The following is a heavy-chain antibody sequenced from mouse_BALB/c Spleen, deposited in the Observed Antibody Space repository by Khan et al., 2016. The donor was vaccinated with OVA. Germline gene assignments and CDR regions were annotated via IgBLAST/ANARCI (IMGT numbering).Heavy chain of an antibody. CDR1: GYSIASDYA. CDR2: ISYSGNT. CDR3: ARVYGGDFDY. J-gene: IGHJ2*01. V-gene: IGHV3-2*02. D-gene: IGHD1-1*01. Sequence: EVQLQESGPGLVKPSQSLSLTCTVTGYSIASDYAWNWIRQFPGNKLEWMGFISYSGNTNYTPSLKSRISITRDTSKNQFFLQLNSVTSEDTATYYCARVYGGDFDYGGQGTTLTVAA.